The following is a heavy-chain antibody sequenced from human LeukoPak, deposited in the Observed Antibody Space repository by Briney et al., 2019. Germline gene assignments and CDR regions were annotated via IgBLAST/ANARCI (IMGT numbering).Heavy chain of an antibody. CDR3: ARGHSYGYGWFDP. D-gene: IGHD5-18*01. CDR1: GGSISSYY. CDR2: IYSSGST. Sequence: PSETLSLTCTVSGGSISSYYWSWIRQPPGKGLEWIGYIYSSGSTNYNPSLKSRVTISVDTSNNQFSLKLSSVTAADTAVSYCARGHSYGYGWFDPWGQGTLVTVSS. J-gene: IGHJ5*02. V-gene: IGHV4-59*01.